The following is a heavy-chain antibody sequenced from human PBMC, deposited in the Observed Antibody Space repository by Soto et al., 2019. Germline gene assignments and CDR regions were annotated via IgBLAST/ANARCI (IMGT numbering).Heavy chain of an antibody. CDR3: AKDKRAGGNWNDAWDY. Sequence: EVQVLESGGDLVQPGGSLRLSCAASGFTFSNYAMSWVRQAPGKGLEWVSAISGSGGSTYYADSVKGRFTISRDNSKNTLYLQMNSLRDEDTALYYCAKDKRAGGNWNDAWDYWGQGTLVTVSS. V-gene: IGHV3-23*01. CDR1: GFTFSNYA. J-gene: IGHJ4*02. D-gene: IGHD1-1*01. CDR2: ISGSGGST.